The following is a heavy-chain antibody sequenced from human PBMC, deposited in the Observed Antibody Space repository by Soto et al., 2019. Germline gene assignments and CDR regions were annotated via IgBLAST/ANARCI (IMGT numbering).Heavy chain of an antibody. CDR1: GHTFHNYA. CDR3: ARNHGELLWFGESNYYYYHMDV. D-gene: IGHD3-10*01. CDR2: ISGSGGST. J-gene: IGHJ6*03. Sequence: GGSLRLSCVGSGHTFHNYAMTWVRQAPGKGLEWVSGISGSGGSTYYADSVRGRFTISRDDSKNSLYLQMNSLRAEDTAVYYCARNHGELLWFGESNYYYYHMDVWGKGTTVTVSS. V-gene: IGHV3-23*01.